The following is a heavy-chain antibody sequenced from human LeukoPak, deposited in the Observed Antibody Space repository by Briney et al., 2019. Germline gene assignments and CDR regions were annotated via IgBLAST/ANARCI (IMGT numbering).Heavy chain of an antibody. D-gene: IGHD2-2*01. CDR1: RFTSSSYW. CDR3: ASQPAAADVDY. Sequence: GGSLRLSCAASRFTSSSYWMTWVRQAPGKGLEWVANINQDGSEKTYVDSVKGRFTISRDNAKNSLYLHMNSLRVDDTGVYYCASQPAAADVDYWGQGTLVTVSS. CDR2: INQDGSEK. V-gene: IGHV3-7*03. J-gene: IGHJ4*02.